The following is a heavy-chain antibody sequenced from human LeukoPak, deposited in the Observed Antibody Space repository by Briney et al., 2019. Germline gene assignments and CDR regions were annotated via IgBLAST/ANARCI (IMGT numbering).Heavy chain of an antibody. D-gene: IGHD3-16*01. CDR3: AREGASGFDY. CDR1: GGSISSYY. CDR2: IYYSGTT. V-gene: IGHV4-59*01. J-gene: IGHJ4*02. Sequence: SETLSLTCTVSGGSISSYYWNWIRQPPGKGLEWIGYIYYSGTTNYNPSLKSRVTISVDTSKNQFSLKLNSVTAADTAVYYCAREGASGFDYWGQGTLVTVSS.